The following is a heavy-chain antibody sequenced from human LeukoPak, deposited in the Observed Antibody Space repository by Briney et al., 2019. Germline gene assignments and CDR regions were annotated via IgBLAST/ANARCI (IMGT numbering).Heavy chain of an antibody. CDR3: ARTFTTEDY. D-gene: IGHD3-3*01. J-gene: IGHJ4*02. CDR1: GYTFTNYY. Sequence: ASVKVSCKASGYTFTNYYIHWVRQAPGQGLECMGIINPSGGSTSYAQKFQGRVTMTRDMSTSTVYMELSSLRSDDTAVYYCARTFTTEDYWGQGTLVTVSS. V-gene: IGHV1-46*01. CDR2: INPSGGST.